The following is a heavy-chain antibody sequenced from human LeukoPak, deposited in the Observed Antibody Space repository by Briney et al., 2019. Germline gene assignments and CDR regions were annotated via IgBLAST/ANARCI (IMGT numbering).Heavy chain of an antibody. J-gene: IGHJ4*02. CDR3: AREGVAGGFDY. CDR2: INRDGSDT. V-gene: IGHV3-74*01. Sequence: GGSLRLSCAASGFIFRNYWMNCVRQGPGKGLVWVSRINRDGSDTGHEDSVKGRFTISRDNDKNTLYLQMNSLRSEDTAVYYCAREGVAGGFDYWGQGALVTVSS. CDR1: GFIFRNYW. D-gene: IGHD6-19*01.